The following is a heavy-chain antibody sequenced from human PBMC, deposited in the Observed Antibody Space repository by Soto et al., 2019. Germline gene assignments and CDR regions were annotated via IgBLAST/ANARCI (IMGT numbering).Heavy chain of an antibody. CDR2: MNPNSGNT. J-gene: IGHJ5*02. CDR3: ARDHKITMVRGVTRFDP. CDR1: GYTFTSYD. Sequence: QVQLVQSGAEVKKPGASVKVSCKASGYTFTSYDINWVRQATGQGLEWMGWMNPNSGNTGYAQKFQGRVTMTTDTSTSTAYMELRSLRSDDTAVYYCARDHKITMVRGVTRFDPWGQGTLVTVSS. D-gene: IGHD3-10*01. V-gene: IGHV1-8*01.